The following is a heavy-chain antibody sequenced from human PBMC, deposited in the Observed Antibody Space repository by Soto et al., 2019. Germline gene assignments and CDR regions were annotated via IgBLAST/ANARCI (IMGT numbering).Heavy chain of an antibody. Sequence: EVQLLESGGGLVQPGGSLRLSCAASGFTFSSYAMSWVRQAPGKGLEWVSPFIGSGGRTYYADSVKGRFTISRDNSKNTLYLQMNSLRAEDTAVYYCAKGAVLWFGELLVQKNWFDPWGQGTLVTVSS. CDR3: AKGAVLWFGELLVQKNWFDP. V-gene: IGHV3-23*01. D-gene: IGHD3-10*01. CDR1: GFTFSSYA. J-gene: IGHJ5*02. CDR2: FIGSGGRT.